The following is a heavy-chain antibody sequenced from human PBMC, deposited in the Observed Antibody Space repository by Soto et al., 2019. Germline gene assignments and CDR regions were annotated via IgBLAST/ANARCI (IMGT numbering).Heavy chain of an antibody. V-gene: IGHV1-18*01. CDR1: GYNFIAYG. J-gene: IGHJ5*02. CDR3: ARDVSLYDSSKYDL. CDR2: ISAYNGKT. Sequence: ASVKVSCTASGYNFIAYGISWVRQAPGQGPEWMGWISAYNGKTNSAQKFQGRVTMTTDTSTSTAYMELRSLRSDDTALYYCARDVSLYDSSKYDLWGQGTLVTVSS. D-gene: IGHD3-16*02.